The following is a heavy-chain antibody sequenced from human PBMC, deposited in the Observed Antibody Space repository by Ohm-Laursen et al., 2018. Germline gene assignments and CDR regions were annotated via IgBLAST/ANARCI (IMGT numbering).Heavy chain of an antibody. CDR1: GYTFTGYY. J-gene: IGHJ3*02. CDR2: INPNSGGT. Sequence: SSVTVSCKASGYTFTGYYLHWVRQAPGQGLEWMGWINPNSGGTNYAQKFQGRVTMTRDTSISTAYMELSRLRSDDTAVYYCATATILEDAFDIWGQGTMVTVSS. D-gene: IGHD5-24*01. V-gene: IGHV1-2*02. CDR3: ATATILEDAFDI.